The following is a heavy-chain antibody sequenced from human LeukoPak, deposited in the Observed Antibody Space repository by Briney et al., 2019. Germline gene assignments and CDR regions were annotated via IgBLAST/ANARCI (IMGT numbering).Heavy chain of an antibody. CDR2: IYSGGNT. D-gene: IGHD2-2*02. CDR3: ARGKPATAIRPYFDY. J-gene: IGHJ4*02. Sequence: GRSLRLSCAASGFTFSSYGMHWVRQAPGKGLEWVSVIYSGGNTYYADSVKGRFTLSRDNSKNTLYLQMDSLRAEDTAVYYCARGKPATAIRPYFDYWGQGTLVTVSS. CDR1: GFTFSSYG. V-gene: IGHV3-66*01.